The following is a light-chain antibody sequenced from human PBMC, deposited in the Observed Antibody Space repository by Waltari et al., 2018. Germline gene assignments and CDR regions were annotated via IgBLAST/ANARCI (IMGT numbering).Light chain of an antibody. CDR3: QQYNSDSRT. J-gene: IGKJ1*01. Sequence: DIQLTRSPSTLSLSVGDRVTLTCRASQSIDTWLAWYQQKPGNAPRLLIYRASSIESVVPSRFSGSGSGTEFTLTISSLQPDDSATYYCQQYNSDSRTFGQGTKVEIK. V-gene: IGKV1-5*03. CDR2: RAS. CDR1: QSIDTW.